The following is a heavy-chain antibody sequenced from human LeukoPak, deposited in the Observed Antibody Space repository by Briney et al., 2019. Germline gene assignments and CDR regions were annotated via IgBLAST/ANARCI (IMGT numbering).Heavy chain of an antibody. CDR1: GFTFSSYA. D-gene: IGHD3-10*01. CDR3: AKEEEGGDYYGSGSHRPYFDY. V-gene: IGHV3-23*01. Sequence: GGSLRLSCAASGFTFSSYAMSWVRQAPGKGLEWVSAISGSGGSTYYADSVKGRFTISRDNSKNTLYLQMNSLRAEDTAVYYCAKEEEGGDYYGSGSHRPYFDYWGQGTLVTVSS. CDR2: ISGSGGST. J-gene: IGHJ4*02.